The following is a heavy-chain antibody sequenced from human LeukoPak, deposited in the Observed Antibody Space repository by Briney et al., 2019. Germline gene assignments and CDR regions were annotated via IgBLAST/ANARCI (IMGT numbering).Heavy chain of an antibody. D-gene: IGHD6-13*01. CDR1: GGSISSYY. CDR2: IYYSGST. CDR3: AREGAAAEGFDY. J-gene: IGHJ4*02. V-gene: IGHV4-59*01. Sequence: PSETLSLTCTVSGGSISSYYWSWIRQPPGKGLEWIGYIYYSGSTNYNPSLKSRVTISVDTSKNQFSLELSSVTAADTAVYYCAREGAAAEGFDYWGQGTLVTVSS.